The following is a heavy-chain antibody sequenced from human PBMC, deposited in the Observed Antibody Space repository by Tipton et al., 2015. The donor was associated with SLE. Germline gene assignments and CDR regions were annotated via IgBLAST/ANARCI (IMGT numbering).Heavy chain of an antibody. V-gene: IGHV3-30*04. CDR1: GFTFSIYA. CDR2: ISYDGSNK. J-gene: IGHJ4*02. D-gene: IGHD4-23*01. CDR3: ASALLVSLDY. Sequence: SLRLSCAASGFTFSIYAMHWVRQAPGKGLEWVAVISYDGSNKYYADSVKGRFTISRDNSKNTLYLQMNSLRAEDTAVYYRASALLVSLDYWGQGTLFTVSS.